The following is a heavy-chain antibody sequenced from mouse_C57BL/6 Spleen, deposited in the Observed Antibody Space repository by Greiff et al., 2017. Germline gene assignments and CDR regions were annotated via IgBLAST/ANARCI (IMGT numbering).Heavy chain of an antibody. CDR3: AKEGLGHAMDY. V-gene: IGHV2-3*01. J-gene: IGHJ4*01. Sequence: VQLQQSGPGLVAPSQSLSITCTVSGFSLSSYGVSWVRQPPGKGLEWLGVIWGDGSTNYHSALISRLSISKDNSKSQVYLKLNRLQTDDTDTYYCAKEGLGHAMDYWGQGTSVTGSS. CDR1: GFSLSSYG. CDR2: IWGDGST. D-gene: IGHD3-3*01.